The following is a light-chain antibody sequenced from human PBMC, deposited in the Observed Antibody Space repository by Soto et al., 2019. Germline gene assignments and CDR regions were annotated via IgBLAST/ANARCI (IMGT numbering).Light chain of an antibody. CDR1: SSNIGSNT. J-gene: IGLJ3*02. V-gene: IGLV1-44*01. CDR3: AVWDDSLNGPV. CDR2: GNN. Sequence: QSVLTQPPSASGTPGQRVTISCSGSSSNIGSNTVNWYQQLPGTAPKLLIYGNNQRPSGVPDRFSGSKSGTSASLAISGLQSEDEADYYCAVWDDSLNGPVFGGGTKLTVL.